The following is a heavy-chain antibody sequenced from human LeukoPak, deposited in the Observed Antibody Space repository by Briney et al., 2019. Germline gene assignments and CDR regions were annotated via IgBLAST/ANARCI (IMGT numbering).Heavy chain of an antibody. CDR3: ARAVYYSNYLGY. J-gene: IGHJ4*01. CDR2: INSDGSST. Sequence: GGSLRLSCAASGFTFSSYWMHWVRQAPGKGLVWVSRINSDGSSTNYADSVKGRFSISRDNAKNTQYLQMNSLRAEDTAMYYCARAVYYSNYLGYWGQGTLVTVSS. CDR1: GFTFSSYW. D-gene: IGHD3-10*01. V-gene: IGHV3-74*01.